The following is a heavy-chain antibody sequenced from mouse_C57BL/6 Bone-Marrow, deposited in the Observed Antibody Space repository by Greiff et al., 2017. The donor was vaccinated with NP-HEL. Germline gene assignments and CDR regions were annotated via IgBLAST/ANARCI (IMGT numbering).Heavy chain of an antibody. D-gene: IGHD2-3*01. J-gene: IGHJ4*01. Sequence: QVQLQQSGPGLVQPSQSLSITCTVSGFSLTSYGVHWVRQSPGKGLEWLGVIWRGGSTDYNAAFMSRLSITKDNSKSQVFFKMNSLQADDTAIYYCAKKMGDGYYPSFYYAMDYWGQGTSVTVSS. CDR2: IWRGGST. CDR1: GFSLTSYG. CDR3: AKKMGDGYYPSFYYAMDY. V-gene: IGHV2-5*01.